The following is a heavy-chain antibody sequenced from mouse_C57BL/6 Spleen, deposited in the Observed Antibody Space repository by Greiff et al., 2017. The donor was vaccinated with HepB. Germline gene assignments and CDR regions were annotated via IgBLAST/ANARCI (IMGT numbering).Heavy chain of an antibody. Sequence: QVQLQQSGAELVRPGSSVKLSCKASGYTFTSYWMHWVKQRPIQGLEWIGNIDPSDSETHYNQKFKDKATLTVDKSSSTAYMQLSSLTSEDSAVYYCARRDSSGYFDYWGQGTTLTVSS. CDR1: GYTFTSYW. CDR2: IDPSDSET. J-gene: IGHJ2*01. D-gene: IGHD3-2*02. CDR3: ARRDSSGYFDY. V-gene: IGHV1-52*01.